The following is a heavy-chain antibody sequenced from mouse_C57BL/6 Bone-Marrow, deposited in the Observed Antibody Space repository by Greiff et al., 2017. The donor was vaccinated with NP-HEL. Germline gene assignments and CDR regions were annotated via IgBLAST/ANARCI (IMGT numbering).Heavy chain of an antibody. CDR1: GFTFSDYG. V-gene: IGHV5-15*04. D-gene: IGHD1-1*01. Sequence: EVKVEESGGGLVQPGGSLKLSCAASGFTFSDYGMAWVRQAPRKGPEWVAFISNLAYSIYYADTVTGRFTISRENAKNTLYLEMSSLRSEDTAMYYCARFFYYYGSSYGYFDVWGTGTTVTVSS. CDR3: ARFFYYYGSSYGYFDV. J-gene: IGHJ1*03. CDR2: ISNLAYSI.